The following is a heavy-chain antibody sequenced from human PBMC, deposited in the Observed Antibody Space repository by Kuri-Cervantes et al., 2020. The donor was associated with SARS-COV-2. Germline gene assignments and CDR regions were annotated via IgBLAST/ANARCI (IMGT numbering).Heavy chain of an antibody. V-gene: IGHV5-51*01. D-gene: IGHD3-10*01. CDR3: ARHGSPEVADAFDI. CDR2: IYPGDSDT. Sequence: KVSCKGSGYSFTSYWIGWVGQLPGRRREWMVIIYPGDSDTRYSPYFQGQVTTSSDKYISTAYLQWSSLKAADTAMYYCARHGSPEVADAFDIWGQGTMVTVSS. CDR1: GYSFTSYW. J-gene: IGHJ3*02.